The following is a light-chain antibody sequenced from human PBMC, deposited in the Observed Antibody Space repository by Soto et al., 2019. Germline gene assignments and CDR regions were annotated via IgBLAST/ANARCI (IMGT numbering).Light chain of an antibody. Sequence: QTVVTQPPSVSGAPGQRVTISCTGSSSNIGAGYDVHWYQQLPGTAPKLLIYGNNNRPSGVPDRFSGSKSGTSASLAITGLQAEDEADYYFQSYDSSLSGWVFGGGTQLTVL. CDR1: SSNIGAGYD. CDR3: QSYDSSLSGWV. V-gene: IGLV1-40*01. J-gene: IGLJ3*02. CDR2: GNN.